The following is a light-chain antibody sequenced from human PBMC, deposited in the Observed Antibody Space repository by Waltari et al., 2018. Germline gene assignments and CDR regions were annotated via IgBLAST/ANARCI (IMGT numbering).Light chain of an antibody. CDR1: SSDVGAYNY. CDR2: DVS. Sequence: QSALTQPASESGSPGQSITISCTGTSSDVGAYNYVSWYQQNPGKAPKLMIYDVSNRPSGFSNRFSGSKSGNTASLTISGLQAEDEADYYCSSYTTSSTVVFGGGTKLTVL. J-gene: IGLJ2*01. CDR3: SSYTTSSTVV. V-gene: IGLV2-14*03.